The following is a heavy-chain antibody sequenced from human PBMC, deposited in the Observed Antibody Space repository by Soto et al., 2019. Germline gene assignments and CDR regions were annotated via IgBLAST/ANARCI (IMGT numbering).Heavy chain of an antibody. CDR2: ISGSGGST. J-gene: IGHJ3*02. V-gene: IGHV3-23*01. CDR1: GFTFRSYV. Sequence: GGSLRLSCVASGFTFRSYVMSWVRQAPGKGLEWVSAISGSGGSTYYADSVKGRFTISRDNSKNTLYLQMNSLRAEDTAVYYCAKDVLNKPGPDAFDIWGQGTMVTVSS. CDR3: AKDVLNKPGPDAFDI.